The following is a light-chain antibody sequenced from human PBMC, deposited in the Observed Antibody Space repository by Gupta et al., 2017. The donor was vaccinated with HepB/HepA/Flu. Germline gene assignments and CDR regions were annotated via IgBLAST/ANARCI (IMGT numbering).Light chain of an antibody. V-gene: IGLV2-14*03. CDR1: SSDVGGYNY. CDR3: SSYKSSSTLEV. Sequence: QSALTQPSSVPGSPGQSNTISGTGTSSDVGGYNYVSWYQQHPGKAPKLMIYDVSNRPSGVSNRFSGSKSGNTASLTISGLQAEDEADYYGSSYKSSSTLEVFGTGTKVTVL. CDR2: DVS. J-gene: IGLJ1*01.